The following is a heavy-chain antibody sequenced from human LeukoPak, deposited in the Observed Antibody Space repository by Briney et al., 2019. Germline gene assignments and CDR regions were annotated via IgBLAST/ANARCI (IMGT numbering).Heavy chain of an antibody. J-gene: IGHJ6*03. Sequence: PGGSLRLSCAASGFTFSSYWMSWVRQAPGKGLEWVANIKQDGSEKYYVDSVKGRFTISRDNAKNSLYLQMNSLRAEDTAVYYCARVYGLYYYYMDVWGKGTTVTVSS. V-gene: IGHV3-7*01. CDR1: GFTFSSYW. D-gene: IGHD3-10*01. CDR3: ARVYGLYYYYMDV. CDR2: IKQDGSEK.